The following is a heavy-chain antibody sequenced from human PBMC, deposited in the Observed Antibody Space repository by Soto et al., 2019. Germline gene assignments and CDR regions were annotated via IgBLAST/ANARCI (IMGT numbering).Heavy chain of an antibody. CDR2: ISYDGSNK. V-gene: IGHV3-30*18. D-gene: IGHD6-6*01. Sequence: SPTLPFAASGFTFSSYGMHWVRQAPGKGLEWVAVISYDGSNKYYADSVKGRFTISRDNSKNTLYLQMNSLRAEDTAVYYCAKESSSYYGMDVWGQGTTVTVSS. CDR3: AKESSSYYGMDV. CDR1: GFTFSSYG. J-gene: IGHJ6*02.